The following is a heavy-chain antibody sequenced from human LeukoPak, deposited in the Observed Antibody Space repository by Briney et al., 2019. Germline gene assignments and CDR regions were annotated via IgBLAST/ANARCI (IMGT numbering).Heavy chain of an antibody. V-gene: IGHV3-30-3*01. J-gene: IGHJ6*02. CDR1: GYTLTELS. CDR3: ARDQCSGGSCYSGSDYYYYGMDV. Sequence: SCKVSGYTLTELSMHWVRQAPGKGLEWVAVISYDGGNKYYADSVKGRFTISRDNSKKTLYLQMNSLRAEDTAVYYCARDQCSGGSCYSGSDYYYYGMDVWGQGTTVTVSS. D-gene: IGHD2-15*01. CDR2: ISYDGGNK.